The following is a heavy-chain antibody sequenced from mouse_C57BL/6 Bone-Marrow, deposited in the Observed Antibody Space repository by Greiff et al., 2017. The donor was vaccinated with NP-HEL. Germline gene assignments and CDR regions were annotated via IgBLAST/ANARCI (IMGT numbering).Heavy chain of an antibody. V-gene: IGHV3-6*01. CDR1: GYSITSGYY. J-gene: IGHJ3*01. CDR2: ISYDGSN. Sequence: EVQLQQSGPGLVKPSQSLSLTCSVTGYSITSGYYWNWIRQFPGNKLEWMGYISYDGSNNYNPSLKNRISITRDTSKNQFFLKLNSVTTEDTATYYCARGSYYYGSSYGFAYWGQGTLVTVSA. CDR3: ARGSYYYGSSYGFAY. D-gene: IGHD1-1*01.